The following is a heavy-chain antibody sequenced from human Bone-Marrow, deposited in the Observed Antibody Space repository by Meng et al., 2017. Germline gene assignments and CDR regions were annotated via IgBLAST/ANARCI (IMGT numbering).Heavy chain of an antibody. J-gene: IGHJ2*01. CDR2: ISGGGGST. V-gene: IGHV3-23*01. Sequence: VQLQQWGAGLLKPSETLSLTCAVYGGSFSGYYWSGVRQAPGKGLEWVSGISGGGGSTYYADSVKGRFTMSRDNSKNTLYLQMNSLRAEDTAVYYCARCARDAYHTNWYFDLWGRGTLVTVSS. D-gene: IGHD5-24*01. CDR1: GGSFSGYY. CDR3: ARCARDAYHTNWYFDL.